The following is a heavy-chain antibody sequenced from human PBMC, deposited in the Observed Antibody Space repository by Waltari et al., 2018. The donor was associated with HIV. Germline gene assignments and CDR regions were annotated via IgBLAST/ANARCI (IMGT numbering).Heavy chain of an antibody. CDR1: GYSISSGYY. D-gene: IGHD6-19*01. CDR3: ARLRSIAVFDY. Sequence: QVQLQESGPGLVKPSETLSLTCAVSGYSISSGYYWGWIRQPPGTALAWIGSIYHSGSPYYNPSLKSRVTISVDTSKNQFSLKLSSVTAADTAVYYCARLRSIAVFDYWGQGTLVTVSS. J-gene: IGHJ4*02. CDR2: IYHSGSP. V-gene: IGHV4-38-2*01.